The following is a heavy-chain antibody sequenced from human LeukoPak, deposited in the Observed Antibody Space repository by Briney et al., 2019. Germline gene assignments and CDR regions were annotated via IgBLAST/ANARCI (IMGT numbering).Heavy chain of an antibody. CDR2: IYHSGST. D-gene: IGHD3-10*01. V-gene: IGHV4-59*12. J-gene: IGHJ6*03. Sequence: SETLSLTCSVSGVSISSFYWTWIRQPPGKGLEWIGYIYHSGSTYYNPSLKSRVTISVDRSKNQFSLKLSSVTAADTAVYYCARGSSYYYYMDVWGKGTTVTVSS. CDR1: GVSISSFY. CDR3: ARGSSYYYYMDV.